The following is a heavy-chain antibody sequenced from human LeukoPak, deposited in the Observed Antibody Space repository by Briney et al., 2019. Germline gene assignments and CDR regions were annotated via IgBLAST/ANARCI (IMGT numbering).Heavy chain of an antibody. CDR2: ISGSGGST. J-gene: IGHJ4*02. CDR1: GFTLSSYA. CDR3: AKDPAAIVDAVGFDY. Sequence: GGSLRLSCAASGFTLSSYAMTWVRQAPGKGLEWVSAISGSGGSTYYADSVKGRFTISRDNSKNTLYLQMNSLRAEDTAVYYCAKDPAAIVDAVGFDYWGQGTLVTVSS. V-gene: IGHV3-23*01. D-gene: IGHD2-2*01.